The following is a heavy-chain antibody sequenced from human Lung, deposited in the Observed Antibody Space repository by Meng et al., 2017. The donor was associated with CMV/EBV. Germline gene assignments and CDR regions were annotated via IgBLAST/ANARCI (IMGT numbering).Heavy chain of an antibody. V-gene: IGHV4-61*01. D-gene: IGHD4-17*01. J-gene: IGHJ4*02. Sequence: SETLSLTCTVSGGSVSSGTYYWSWIRQPPGKGLEWIGYVYYAGSTNYNPSLESRVTISVNTSKNQFSLKLTSVTAADTAKYYCARFATTVLTTWGPGTLVTVYS. CDR3: ARFATTVLTT. CDR2: VYYAGST. CDR1: GGSVSSGTYY.